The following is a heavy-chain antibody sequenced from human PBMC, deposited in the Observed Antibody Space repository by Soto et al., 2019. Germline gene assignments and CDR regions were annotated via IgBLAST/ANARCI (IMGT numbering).Heavy chain of an antibody. J-gene: IGHJ6*02. Sequence: GSLRLSCAASGFTFSSYSMNWVRQAPGKGLEWVSSISSSSSYIYYADSVKGRFTISRDNAKNSLYLQMNSLRAEDTAVYYCARPDVVTDDTRGSYYYGMDVWGQGTTVTVSS. V-gene: IGHV3-21*01. CDR2: ISSSSSYI. CDR3: ARPDVVTDDTRGSYYYGMDV. CDR1: GFTFSSYS. D-gene: IGHD2-2*01.